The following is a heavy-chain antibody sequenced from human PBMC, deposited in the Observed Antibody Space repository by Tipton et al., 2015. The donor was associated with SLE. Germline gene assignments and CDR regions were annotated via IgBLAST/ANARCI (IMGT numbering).Heavy chain of an antibody. CDR3: ARENSRSFDY. CDR2: ISSSSNYI. D-gene: IGHD6-13*01. CDR1: GLTFSTFS. V-gene: IGHV3-21*01. J-gene: IGHJ4*02. Sequence: SLRLSCAASGLTFSTFSMNWVRQAPGEGLEWVSSISSSSNYIYYIDSVKGRFTISRDNARNSLYLQMNSLRAEDTAVYYCARENSRSFDYWGQGTLVTVSS.